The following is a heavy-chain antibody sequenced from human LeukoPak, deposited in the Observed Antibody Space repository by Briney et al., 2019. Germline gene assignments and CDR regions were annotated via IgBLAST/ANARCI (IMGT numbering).Heavy chain of an antibody. CDR1: GYTFTSYA. D-gene: IGHD2-15*01. J-gene: IGHJ4*02. V-gene: IGHV7-4-1*02. CDR3: ARLPLGVRRTLPGGADY. CDR2: INTNTGNP. Sequence: ASVKVSCKASGYTFTSYAMNWVRQAPGQGLEWMGWINTNTGNPTYAQGLTGRFVFSLDTSVSTAYLQISSLKAEDTAVYYCARLPLGVRRTLPGGADYWGQGTLVTVSS.